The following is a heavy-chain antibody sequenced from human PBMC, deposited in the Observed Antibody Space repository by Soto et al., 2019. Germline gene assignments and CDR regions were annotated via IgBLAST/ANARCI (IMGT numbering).Heavy chain of an antibody. Sequence: ASVKVSCKASGGTFSSYAISWVRQAPGQGLEWMGGIIPIFGTANYAQKFQGRVTITADESTSTAYMELSSLRSEDTAVYYCARDGITRPFDYGGSNYYYYGMDVWGQGTTVTVSS. V-gene: IGHV1-69*13. D-gene: IGHD4-17*01. CDR3: ARDGITRPFDYGGSNYYYYGMDV. J-gene: IGHJ6*02. CDR1: GGTFSSYA. CDR2: IIPIFGTA.